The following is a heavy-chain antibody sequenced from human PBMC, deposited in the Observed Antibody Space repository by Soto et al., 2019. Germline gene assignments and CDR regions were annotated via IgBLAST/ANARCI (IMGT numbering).Heavy chain of an antibody. CDR1: GFTFSSYA. Sequence: EVQLLESGGGLVQPGGSLRLSCAASGFTFSSYAMSWVRKAPGKGLEWVSAISGSGGSTYYADSVKGRFTISRDNSKNTLYLQMNSLRAEDTAVYYCAKDPKGLRYLYNWFDPLGQGTLVTVS. D-gene: IGHD4-17*01. CDR3: AKDPKGLRYLYNWFDP. V-gene: IGHV3-23*01. J-gene: IGHJ5*02. CDR2: ISGSGGST.